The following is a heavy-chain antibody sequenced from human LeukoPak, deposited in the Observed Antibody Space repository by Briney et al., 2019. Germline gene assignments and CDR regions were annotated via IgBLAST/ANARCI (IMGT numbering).Heavy chain of an antibody. CDR2: IYYSGST. Sequence: SETLSLTCTVSGGSISSSSYYWGWIRQPPGKGLEWIGSIYYSGSTYYNPSLKSRVTISVDTSKNQFSLKLSSVTAADTAVYYCARDRQLRYYGSGYYFDYWGQGTLVTVSS. CDR1: GGSISSSSYY. D-gene: IGHD3-10*01. V-gene: IGHV4-39*07. CDR3: ARDRQLRYYGSGYYFDY. J-gene: IGHJ4*02.